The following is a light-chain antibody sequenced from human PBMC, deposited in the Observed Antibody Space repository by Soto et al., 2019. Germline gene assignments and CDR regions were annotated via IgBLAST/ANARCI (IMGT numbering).Light chain of an antibody. CDR2: EVS. V-gene: IGLV2-8*01. CDR1: SSDVGGYNY. J-gene: IGLJ2*01. Sequence: QSALTQPPSVSGSPGQSVTISCTGTSSDVGGYNYVSWYQQHPGKAPKLMIYEVSKRPSGVPDRFSGSKSGNTASLTVSGLQAEDEADYYCSSYVGSNIVVFGGGTKLTVL. CDR3: SSYVGSNIVV.